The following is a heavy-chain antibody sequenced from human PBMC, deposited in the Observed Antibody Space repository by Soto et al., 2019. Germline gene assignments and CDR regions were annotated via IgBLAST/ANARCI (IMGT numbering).Heavy chain of an antibody. CDR3: ERDASGRVATKDY. CDR1: GFTFSSYG. V-gene: IGHV3-33*01. D-gene: IGHD5-12*01. Sequence: QVQLVESGGGVVQPGRSLRLSCAASGFTFSSYGMHWVRQAPGKGLEWVAVIWYDGSNKYYADSVKGRFTIARDNSKNTLYLQMNSLRAEDTAVYYCERDASGRVATKDYWGQGTLVTVSS. J-gene: IGHJ4*02. CDR2: IWYDGSNK.